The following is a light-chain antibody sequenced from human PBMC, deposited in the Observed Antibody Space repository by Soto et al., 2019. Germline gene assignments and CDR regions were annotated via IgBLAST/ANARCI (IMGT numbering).Light chain of an antibody. CDR1: SSNIGAGYD. J-gene: IGLJ3*02. CDR3: QSYDSSLSGGV. V-gene: IGLV1-40*01. Sequence: QSVLTQPPSVSGAPGQRVTISCTESSSNIGAGYDVHWYQQLPGPAPKLLLYGNRNRPSGVPDRFSGSKSGTSASLAITGLQAEDEADYYCQSYDSSLSGGVFGGGTKLTVL. CDR2: GNR.